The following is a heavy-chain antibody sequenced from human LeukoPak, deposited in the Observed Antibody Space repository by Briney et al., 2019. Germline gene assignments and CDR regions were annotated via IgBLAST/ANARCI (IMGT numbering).Heavy chain of an antibody. CDR3: ARATPDSSGYYQESLDY. Sequence: ASVKVSCKASGYTFTSYGISWVRQAPGQGLEWMGWISAYNGNTNYAQKLQGRVTMTTDTSTSTAYMELRSLRSDDTAVYYCARATPDSSGYYQESLDYWGQGTLVTVSS. V-gene: IGHV1-18*01. CDR2: ISAYNGNT. J-gene: IGHJ4*02. CDR1: GYTFTSYG. D-gene: IGHD3-22*01.